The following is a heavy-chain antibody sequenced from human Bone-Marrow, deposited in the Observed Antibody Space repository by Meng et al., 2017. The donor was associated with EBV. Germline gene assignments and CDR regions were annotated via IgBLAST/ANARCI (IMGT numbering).Heavy chain of an antibody. Sequence: VELQSLGAGPWETSESLSLSCGVYVGFVSGYYWGWIRQPQGTGLEWIGEMNHIGSTNYSSSLKTRFIISVDTSKNQFSLKLSSVTAADKAVYYCARSAKGYFGLWGRGTLVTVSS. CDR3: ARSAKGYFGL. J-gene: IGHJ2*01. V-gene: IGHV4-34*01. CDR2: MNHIGST. CDR1: VGFVSGYY.